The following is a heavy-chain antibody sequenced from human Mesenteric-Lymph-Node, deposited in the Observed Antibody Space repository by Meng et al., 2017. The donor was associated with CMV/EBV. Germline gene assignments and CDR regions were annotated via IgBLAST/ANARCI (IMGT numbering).Heavy chain of an antibody. CDR2: LSYSGGA. J-gene: IGHJ5*02. Sequence: GSLRLSCTVSGGSITRSYWTWIRQSPGKGLEWIGCLSYSGGAIYNPSLKSRVTISQDTSKSQFSLKVTSVTAADTAVYYCARVYGSSSDSPFDPWGQGTLVTVSS. CDR1: GGSITRSY. CDR3: ARVYGSSSDSPFDP. V-gene: IGHV4-59*01. D-gene: IGHD6-6*01.